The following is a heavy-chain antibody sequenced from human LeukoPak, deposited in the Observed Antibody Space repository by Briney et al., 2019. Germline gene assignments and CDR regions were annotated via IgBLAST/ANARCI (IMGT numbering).Heavy chain of an antibody. CDR3: ARGPTNGQAFDY. Sequence: GSLRLSCAASGFTFSSYAMHWVRQAPGKGLEWVAVISYDGSNKYYADSVKGRFTISRDNSKNTLYLQMNSLRAEDTAVYYCARGPTNGQAFDYWGQGTLVSVSS. CDR2: ISYDGSNK. V-gene: IGHV3-30*04. D-gene: IGHD2-8*01. J-gene: IGHJ4*02. CDR1: GFTFSSYA.